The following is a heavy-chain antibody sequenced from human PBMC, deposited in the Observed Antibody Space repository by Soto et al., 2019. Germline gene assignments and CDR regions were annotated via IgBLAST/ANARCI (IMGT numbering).Heavy chain of an antibody. V-gene: IGHV3-53*01. D-gene: IGHD3-22*01. Sequence: GGSLRLSCAASGFTVSSNYMSWVRQAPGKGLEWVSVIYSGGSTYYADSVKGRFTISRDNSKNTLYLQMNSLRAEDTAVYYCARDSSGYYLDYWGQGTLVTVSS. J-gene: IGHJ4*02. CDR2: IYSGGST. CDR1: GFTVSSNY. CDR3: ARDSSGYYLDY.